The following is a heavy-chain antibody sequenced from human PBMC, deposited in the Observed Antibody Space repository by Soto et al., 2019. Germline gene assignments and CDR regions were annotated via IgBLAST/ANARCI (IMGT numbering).Heavy chain of an antibody. D-gene: IGHD3-22*01. CDR3: ASIPGAYYDSSGYVVY. CDR2: IYYSGST. Sequence: SETLSLTCTVSGGSISSSSYYWGWIRQPPGKGLEWIGSIYYSGSTYYNPSLKSRVTISVDTSKNQFSLKLSSVTAADTAVYYCASIPGAYYDSSGYVVYWGQGTLVTVSS. V-gene: IGHV4-39*01. J-gene: IGHJ4*02. CDR1: GGSISSSSYY.